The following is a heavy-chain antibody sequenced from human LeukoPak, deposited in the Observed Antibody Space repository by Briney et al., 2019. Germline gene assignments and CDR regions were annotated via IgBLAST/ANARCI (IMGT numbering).Heavy chain of an antibody. CDR3: ARSPRRAIAVAGTGFDY. CDR1: GASVNTYY. CDR2: MFYSGNS. D-gene: IGHD6-19*01. J-gene: IGHJ4*02. Sequence: PSETLSLTCTVSGASVNTYYWSWIRQPPGKGLEWIGYMFYSGNSNYSPSLKSRVTISVDTSKNQLSLKVRSVTAADTAVYYCARSPRRAIAVAGTGFDYWGQGTLVTVSS. V-gene: IGHV4-59*02.